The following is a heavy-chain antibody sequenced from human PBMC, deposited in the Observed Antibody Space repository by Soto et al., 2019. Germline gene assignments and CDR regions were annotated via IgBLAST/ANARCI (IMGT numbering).Heavy chain of an antibody. J-gene: IGHJ4*02. Sequence: VQLLESGGGLVQSGGSLRLSCAASGFTFSSYTMNWVRQAPGKGLEWVSSIRSSGDNTYYADSVKGRFTISRDNSKNTLYLQMNSLRAEDTAVYYCAKIGALTSVTKDYWGQGTLVTVSS. V-gene: IGHV3-23*01. D-gene: IGHD4-17*01. CDR2: IRSSGDNT. CDR1: GFTFSSYT. CDR3: AKIGALTSVTKDY.